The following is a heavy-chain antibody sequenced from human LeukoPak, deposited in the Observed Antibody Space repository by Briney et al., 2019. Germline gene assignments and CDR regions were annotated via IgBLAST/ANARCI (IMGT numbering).Heavy chain of an antibody. J-gene: IGHJ4*02. Sequence: SETLSLTCTVSGGSISSSSYYWGWLRQPPGKGLEWIGSIYYSGSTYYNPSLKSRVTISVDTSKNQFSLKLSSVTAADTAVYYCARQGGYNPMFDYWGQGTLVTVSS. CDR1: GGSISSSSYY. CDR3: ARQGGYNPMFDY. D-gene: IGHD5-12*01. CDR2: IYYSGST. V-gene: IGHV4-39*01.